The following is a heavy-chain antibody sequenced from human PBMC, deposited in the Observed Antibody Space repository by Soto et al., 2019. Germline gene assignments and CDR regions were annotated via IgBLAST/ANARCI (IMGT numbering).Heavy chain of an antibody. J-gene: IGHJ4*02. CDR1: GGSINSGYYY. D-gene: IGHD3-10*01. CDR3: ARSGQPLVYFDS. CDR2: IYYSGTT. Sequence: QVQLQESGPGLVQPSQTLSLTCTVSGGSINSGYYYWNWVRQYPGKGLEWIGFIYYSGTTYSNPSLRGRAIISVDESKNQFSVTLSSVTAANTAVSYCARSGQPLVYFDSWGQGTLVTVSS. V-gene: IGHV4-31*03.